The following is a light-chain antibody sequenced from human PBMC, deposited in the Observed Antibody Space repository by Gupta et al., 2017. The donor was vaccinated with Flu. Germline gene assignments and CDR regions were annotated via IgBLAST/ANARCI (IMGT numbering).Light chain of an antibody. Sequence: DIQMTQSPSSLSASVGDRVTITCQASQDISNDLGWYQQKPGKAPTRLIYGVSNLQGGVPPRFSGSGSGTEFTLTISSLQPEDFATYYCLQYNNYPWGFGQGTKVQI. CDR1: QDISND. V-gene: IGKV1-17*01. J-gene: IGKJ1*01. CDR2: GVS. CDR3: LQYNNYPWG.